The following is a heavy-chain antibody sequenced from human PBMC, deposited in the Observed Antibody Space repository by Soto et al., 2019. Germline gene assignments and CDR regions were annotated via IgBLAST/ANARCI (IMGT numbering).Heavy chain of an antibody. D-gene: IGHD6-19*01. CDR3: VKGIAVALPFDY. Sequence: EVQLVESGGGLVQPGRSLRLSCAASGFTFDDYAMHWVRQAPGKGLEWVSGISWNSGSIGYEDSEKGRFTISRDNPKNCLYLQMNRLRDEDTALYYCVKGIAVALPFDYWGQGTLVTVSS. CDR1: GFTFDDYA. CDR2: ISWNSGSI. V-gene: IGHV3-9*01. J-gene: IGHJ4*02.